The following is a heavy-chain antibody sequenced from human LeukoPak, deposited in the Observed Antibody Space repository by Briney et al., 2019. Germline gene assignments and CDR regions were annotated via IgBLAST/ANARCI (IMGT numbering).Heavy chain of an antibody. V-gene: IGHV3-23*01. CDR2: ISASGGST. CDR3: ATVTNDYGGLYYFDY. D-gene: IGHD4-23*01. Sequence: GGSLRLSCAASGFTFSSYAMNWVRQAPGEGLEWVSSISASGGSTYYADSVKGRFTISRDNSKNTLYLQRNSLRAEDTAVYYCATVTNDYGGLYYFDYWGQGTLVTVSS. CDR1: GFTFSSYA. J-gene: IGHJ4*02.